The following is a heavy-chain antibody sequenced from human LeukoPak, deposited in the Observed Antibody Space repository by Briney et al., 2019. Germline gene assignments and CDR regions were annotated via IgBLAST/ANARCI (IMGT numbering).Heavy chain of an antibody. D-gene: IGHD1-7*01. CDR1: GFTFSNYW. CDR3: ATAGNYRFDY. V-gene: IGHV3-74*01. Sequence: RAGGSLRLSCAASGFTFSNYWVHWVHQVPGKGLVWVSRINPDGSTITYADSVKGRFTISRDNAKNTLYLQMNSLRAEDTAVYYCATAGNYRFDYWGQGTLVSVSS. CDR2: INPDGSTI. J-gene: IGHJ4*02.